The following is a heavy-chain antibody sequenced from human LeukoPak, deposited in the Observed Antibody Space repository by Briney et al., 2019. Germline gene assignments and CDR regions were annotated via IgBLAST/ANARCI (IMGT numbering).Heavy chain of an antibody. CDR2: FVGSGSTI. J-gene: IGHJ4*02. V-gene: IGHV3-48*03. D-gene: IGHD6-19*01. CDR1: GFTLRGFE. Sequence: GGSWSLSCAASGFTLRGFEMNWFRQAPGKGLDGVSYFVGSGSTIYYADSVKGRFTISRDNAKNSLYLQMNSLRAEDTAVYYCARSRSALIAVAGYYFDYWGQGTLVTVSS. CDR3: ARSRSALIAVAGYYFDY.